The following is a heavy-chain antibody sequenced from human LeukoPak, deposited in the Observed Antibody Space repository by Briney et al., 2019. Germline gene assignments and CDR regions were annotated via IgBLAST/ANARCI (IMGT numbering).Heavy chain of an antibody. J-gene: IGHJ4*02. CDR2: IYHSGST. CDR1: GYSISSHYH. V-gene: IGHV4-38-2*02. Sequence: SETLSLTCTVSGYSISSHYHWGWIRQPPGAGLEWVGDIYHSGSTRYRSSLKSRVTMSVDTSKNQFSLKLRSVTAADTAVYYCAIRFLEWLGIDYWGQGTLVTVSS. CDR3: AIRFLEWLGIDY. D-gene: IGHD3-3*01.